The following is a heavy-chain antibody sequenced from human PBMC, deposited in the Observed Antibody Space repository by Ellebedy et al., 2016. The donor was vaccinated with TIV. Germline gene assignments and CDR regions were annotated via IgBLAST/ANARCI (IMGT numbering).Heavy chain of an antibody. J-gene: IGHJ4*02. Sequence: MPSETLSLTCTVSGGSISSSSYYWGWIRQPPGKGLEWIGSIYYSGSTYYNPSLKIRVTISVDTSKNQFSLKLSSVTAADTAVYYCARQGYRGYSYGATYTPFDYWGQGTLVTVSS. D-gene: IGHD5-18*01. CDR1: GGSISSSSYY. CDR2: IYYSGST. CDR3: ARQGYRGYSYGATYTPFDY. V-gene: IGHV4-39*01.